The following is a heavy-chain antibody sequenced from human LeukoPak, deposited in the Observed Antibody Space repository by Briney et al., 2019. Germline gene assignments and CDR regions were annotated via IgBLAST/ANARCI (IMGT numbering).Heavy chain of an antibody. CDR2: ISGSGGST. CDR1: GFTFSSYA. CDR3: AKDGVLWFGELLGYYYYYYMDV. J-gene: IGHJ6*03. V-gene: IGHV3-23*01. D-gene: IGHD3-10*01. Sequence: GGSLRLSCAASGFTFSSYAMSWVRQAPGKGLEWVSAISGSGGSTYYADSVKGRFTISRDNSKNTLYLQMNSLRAEDTAVYYCAKDGVLWFGELLGYYYYYYMDVWGKGTTVTVSS.